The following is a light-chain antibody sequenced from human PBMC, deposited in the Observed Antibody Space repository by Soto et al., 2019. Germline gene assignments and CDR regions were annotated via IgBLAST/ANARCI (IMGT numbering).Light chain of an antibody. J-gene: IGKJ2*01. CDR3: QQYHDYPFT. Sequence: DIQMTQSPSTLSASAGDRVTITCRASQSISDWLSWYQQRPGKAPKLLIHKASTLESGVPSRFSGSGSGTDFTLTIDSLQPDDFAAYSCQQYHDYPFTFGQGTRMEIK. CDR1: QSISDW. CDR2: KAS. V-gene: IGKV1-5*03.